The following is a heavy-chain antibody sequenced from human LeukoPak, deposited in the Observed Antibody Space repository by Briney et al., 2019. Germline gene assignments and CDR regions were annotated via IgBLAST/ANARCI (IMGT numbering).Heavy chain of an antibody. CDR1: GFIFSDYY. V-gene: IGHV3-11*04. CDR2: ISSSGSVI. D-gene: IGHD6-19*01. CDR3: ARDLLGQWPTVFDY. Sequence: GGSLRLSCAASGFIFSDYYMTWIRQAPGKGLEWVSYISSSGSVIYYADSVKGRFTISRDNAKYSLYLQMNSLRAEDTAVYYCARDLLGQWPTVFDYWGQGTLVTVSS. J-gene: IGHJ4*02.